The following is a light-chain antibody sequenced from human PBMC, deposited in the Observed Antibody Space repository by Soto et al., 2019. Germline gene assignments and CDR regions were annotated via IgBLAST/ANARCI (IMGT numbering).Light chain of an antibody. CDR2: AAS. CDR3: QQSYSTLT. J-gene: IGKJ4*01. CDR1: QGISNY. V-gene: IGKV1-27*01. Sequence: DIQMTQSPPSLSASVGDRVTITCRASQGISNYLAWYQQKPGELPKLVIYAASILQTGVPSRFSGSGSGTDFSLTISSLQPEDVATYFCQQSYSTLTFGGGTKVEIK.